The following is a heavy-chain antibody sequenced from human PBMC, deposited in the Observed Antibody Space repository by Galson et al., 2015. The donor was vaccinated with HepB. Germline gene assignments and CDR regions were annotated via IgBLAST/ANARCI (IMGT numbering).Heavy chain of an antibody. CDR3: ARAPYSTGWYRFDY. CDR1: GFTFSGFW. Sequence: SLRLSCAASGFTFSGFWMSWVRQAPGKGLEWVANIKQDGSEKYYVDSVKGRLTISRDNAKNSLSLQMSNLRAEDTAVYYCARAPYSTGWYRFDYWGQGTLVTVSS. J-gene: IGHJ4*02. D-gene: IGHD6-19*01. V-gene: IGHV3-7*03. CDR2: IKQDGSEK.